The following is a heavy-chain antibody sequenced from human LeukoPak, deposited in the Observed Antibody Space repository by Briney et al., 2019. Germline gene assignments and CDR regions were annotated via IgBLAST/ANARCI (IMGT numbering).Heavy chain of an antibody. CDR2: IYSGGST. CDR1: GFTFGDDT. V-gene: IGHV3-66*01. CDR3: ARDLN. J-gene: IGHJ4*02. Sequence: GGSLRLSCTPSGFTFGDDTMSWVRQAPGKGLEWVSVIYSGGSTYSADSVKGRFTISRDNSKNTLYLQMNSLRAEDTAVYYCARDLNWGQGTLVTVSS.